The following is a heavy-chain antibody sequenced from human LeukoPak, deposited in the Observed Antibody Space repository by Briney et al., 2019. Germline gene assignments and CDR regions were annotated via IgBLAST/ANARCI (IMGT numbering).Heavy chain of an antibody. Sequence: SETLSLTCTVSGGSISSYYWSWIRQPAGKGLEWIGRIYTSGSTNYNPSLKSRVTMSVDTSKNQFSLKLSSVTAADTAVYYCARVGFYCSSTSCYAGLDYWGQGTLVTVSS. J-gene: IGHJ4*02. CDR2: IYTSGST. D-gene: IGHD2-2*01. CDR3: ARVGFYCSSTSCYAGLDY. CDR1: GGSISSYY. V-gene: IGHV4-4*07.